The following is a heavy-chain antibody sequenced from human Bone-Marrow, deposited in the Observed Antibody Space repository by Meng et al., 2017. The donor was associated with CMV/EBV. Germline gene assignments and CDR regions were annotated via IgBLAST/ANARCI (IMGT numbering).Heavy chain of an antibody. Sequence: GSLRLSCTVSGGSISSYYWSWIRQPPGKGLEWIGYIYYSGSTYYNPSLKSRVTISVDTSKNQFSLKLSSVTAADTAVYYCARVEWELLAGAFEIWGQGTMVT. V-gene: IGHV4-59*12. CDR1: GGSISSYY. D-gene: IGHD1-26*01. CDR3: ARVEWELLAGAFEI. CDR2: IYYSGST. J-gene: IGHJ3*02.